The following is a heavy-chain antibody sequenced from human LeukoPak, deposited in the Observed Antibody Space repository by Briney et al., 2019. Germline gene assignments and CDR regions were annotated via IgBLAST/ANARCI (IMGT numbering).Heavy chain of an antibody. J-gene: IGHJ4*02. D-gene: IGHD1-1*01. CDR3: VRENWYSDY. Sequence: ASVKVSCKASGYTFSGYRLHWVRQAHGQGLEWMGWVNPNSGDTNYHQNFQGRVTMTRDTSISTVYMELNRLTSDDTAVYYCVRENWYSDYWGQGTLVTVSS. CDR1: GYTFSGYR. V-gene: IGHV1-2*02. CDR2: VNPNSGDT.